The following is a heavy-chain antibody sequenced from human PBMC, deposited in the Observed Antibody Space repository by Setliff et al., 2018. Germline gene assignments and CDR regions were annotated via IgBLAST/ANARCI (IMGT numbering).Heavy chain of an antibody. CDR3: ARGRDFWSGYLVY. D-gene: IGHD3-3*01. V-gene: IGHV1-2*04. CDR2: INPNSGGT. CDR1: GYTFTNYA. Sequence: GASVKVSCKASGYTFTNYAIHWVRQATGQGLEWMGWINPNSGGTNYAQKFQGWVTMTRDTSISTAYMELSRLRSDDTAVYYCARGRDFWSGYLVYWGQGTLVTVSS. J-gene: IGHJ4*02.